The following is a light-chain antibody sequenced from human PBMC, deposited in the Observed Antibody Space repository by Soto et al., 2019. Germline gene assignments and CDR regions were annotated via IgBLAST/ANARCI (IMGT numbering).Light chain of an antibody. CDR2: DAS. Sequence: DLQITQSPSPPSSSFGDGVTITFRASQRISTWLAWYQQKPGKAPKLLISDASSLETGVPSRFSGSGSGTEFTLTINSLQPDDFATYYCQQYKSYWTFGQGTKVDIK. V-gene: IGKV1-5*01. CDR3: QQYKSYWT. J-gene: IGKJ1*01. CDR1: QRISTW.